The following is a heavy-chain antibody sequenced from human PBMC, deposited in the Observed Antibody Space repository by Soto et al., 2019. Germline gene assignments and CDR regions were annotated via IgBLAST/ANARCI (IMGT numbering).Heavy chain of an antibody. CDR1: GGSITSNNW. V-gene: IGHV4-4*02. Sequence: QVQLQVSGPGLVEPSGTLSLTCVVSGGSITSNNWWHWVRQPPGKGLEWIGEIHHSGNTHYNPSRKNRVTISVDKSHNQFSLKLSSVTAADTAVYYCARGGNYLFAYWGQGTPVTVSS. D-gene: IGHD2-15*01. CDR2: IHHSGNT. J-gene: IGHJ4*02. CDR3: ARGGNYLFAY.